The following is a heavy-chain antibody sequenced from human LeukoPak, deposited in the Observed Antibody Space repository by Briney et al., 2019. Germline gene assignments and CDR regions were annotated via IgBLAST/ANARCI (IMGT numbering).Heavy chain of an antibody. V-gene: IGHV6-1*01. Sequence: SQTLSLTCAISGGSVSSNSAAWNWIRQCQSMDLEWLGRTYYRSKWYIEYAVSVQSRMTINPDTSKNQFSLHLNSVTPEDTAVYYCARDSYYYMDVWGKGTTVTVSS. CDR3: ARDSYYYMDV. CDR2: TYYRSKWYI. J-gene: IGHJ6*03. CDR1: GGSVSSNSAA.